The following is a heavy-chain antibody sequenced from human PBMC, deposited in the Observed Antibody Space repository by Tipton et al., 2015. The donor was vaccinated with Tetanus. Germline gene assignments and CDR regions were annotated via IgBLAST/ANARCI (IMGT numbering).Heavy chain of an antibody. J-gene: IGHJ5*02. CDR3: ATTEVNWFDP. CDR2: IYSYNGNT. Sequence: LRLSCTVSGGSITSGTFHWNWIRQSPGKGLEWVGSIYSYNGNTFENPSLKGRVSISLDTSKNQFSLSLTSVTAADTAVYFCATTEVNWFDPWGQGTLVTVSS. V-gene: IGHV4-39*01. CDR1: GGSITSGTFH. D-gene: IGHD1-1*01.